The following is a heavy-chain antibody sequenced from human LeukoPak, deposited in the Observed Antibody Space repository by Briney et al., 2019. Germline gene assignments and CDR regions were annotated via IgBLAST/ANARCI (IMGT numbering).Heavy chain of an antibody. CDR1: GYTFTSYD. Sequence: ASVKVSCKASGYTFTSYDINWVRQAAGQGLEWMGWMNPNSGNTGYAQKFQGRVTITRNTSISTAYMELRSLRSEDTAVYYCARRSIATITLDYWGQGTLVTVSS. V-gene: IGHV1-8*03. D-gene: IGHD5-24*01. CDR3: ARRSIATITLDY. J-gene: IGHJ4*02. CDR2: MNPNSGNT.